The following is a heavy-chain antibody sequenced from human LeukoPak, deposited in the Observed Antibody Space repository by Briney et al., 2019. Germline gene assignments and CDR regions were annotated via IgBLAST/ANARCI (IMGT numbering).Heavy chain of an antibody. CDR2: IYYSGST. CDR3: ARVSYVLLHLDY. J-gene: IGHJ4*02. Sequence: SETLSLTCTVSGGYISSSSHYWAWIRQPPGKGLEWIGSIYYSGSTNYNPSLKSRVTISVDTSKNQFSLNLSSVTAADTAVYYCARVSYVLLHLDYWGQGTLVTVSS. V-gene: IGHV4-39*01. CDR1: GGYISSSSHY. D-gene: IGHD1-26*01.